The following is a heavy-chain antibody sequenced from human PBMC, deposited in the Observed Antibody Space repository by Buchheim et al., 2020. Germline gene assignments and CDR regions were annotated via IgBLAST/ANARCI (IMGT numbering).Heavy chain of an antibody. D-gene: IGHD6-13*01. CDR3: ARDSTSSSCPMDV. V-gene: IGHV4-34*01. J-gene: IGHJ6*02. CDR1: GGSFSGYY. Sequence: QVQLQQWGAGLLKPSETLSLTCAVYGGSFSGYYWSWIRQPPGKGLEWIGEINHSGSTNYNPSLKSRVNISVDTSKNQFSLQLSSVTAADTAVYYCARDSTSSSCPMDVWGQGTT. CDR2: INHSGST.